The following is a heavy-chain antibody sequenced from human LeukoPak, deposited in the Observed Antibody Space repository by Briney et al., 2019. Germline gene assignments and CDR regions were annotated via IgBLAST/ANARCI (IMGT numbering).Heavy chain of an antibody. J-gene: IGHJ4*02. CDR2: INHSGST. CDR1: GGSFSGYY. D-gene: IGHD7-27*01. CDR3: ARGPWGDY. Sequence: SETLSLTCAVYGGSFSGYYWSWIRQPPGKGLEWIGEINHSGSTNYNPSLKSRVTISVDASKNQFSLKLSSVTAADTAVYYCARGPWGDYWGQGTLVTVSS. V-gene: IGHV4-34*01.